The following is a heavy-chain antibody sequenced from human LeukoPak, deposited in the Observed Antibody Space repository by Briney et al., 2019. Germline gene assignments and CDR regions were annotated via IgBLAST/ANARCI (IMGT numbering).Heavy chain of an antibody. J-gene: IGHJ4*02. D-gene: IGHD3-10*01. CDR3: AREAMVRGVIPTLDY. V-gene: IGHV1-69*05. CDR1: GGTFSSYA. Sequence: SVKVSCTASGGTFSSYAISWVRQAPGQGLEWMGGIIPIFGTANYAQKFQGRVTITTDESTSTAYMELSSLRSEDTAVYYCAREAMVRGVIPTLDYWGQGTLVTVSS. CDR2: IIPIFGTA.